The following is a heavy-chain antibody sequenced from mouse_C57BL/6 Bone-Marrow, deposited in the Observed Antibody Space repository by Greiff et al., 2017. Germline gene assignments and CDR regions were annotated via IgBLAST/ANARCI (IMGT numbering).Heavy chain of an antibody. Sequence: VQLQQSGAELARPGASVKLSCTASGFNIKDDYMHWVKQRPEQGLEWIGWIYPENGDTEYASKFQGKATITADKYSNTAYLTLSSLTSEDNAVYYCTTAAFDVWGTGTTVTVSA. V-gene: IGHV14-4*01. J-gene: IGHJ1*03. CDR2: IYPENGDT. CDR1: GFNIKDDY. CDR3: TTAAFDV.